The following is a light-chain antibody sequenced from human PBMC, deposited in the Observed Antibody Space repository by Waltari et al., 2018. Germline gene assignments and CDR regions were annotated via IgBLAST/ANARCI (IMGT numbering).Light chain of an antibody. V-gene: IGLV3-1*01. J-gene: IGLJ1*01. CDR1: GLADKY. CDR2: EDR. CDR3: QTWGGTTSYV. Sequence: SYELSQPPSLSVSPGQTASITCSGDGLADKYASWYQHKAGQSPVLVIYEDRRRPSEIPARVSASNSGTIATLTITGTQPMDEADYYCQTWGGTTSYVFGTGTRVTVL.